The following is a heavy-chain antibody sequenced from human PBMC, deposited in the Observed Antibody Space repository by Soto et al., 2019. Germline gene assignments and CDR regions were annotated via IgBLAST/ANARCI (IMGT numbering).Heavy chain of an antibody. CDR2: ISSSSSYI. D-gene: IGHD3-10*01. CDR3: ARSSYGSGGDYDY. V-gene: IGHV3-21*01. Sequence: EVQLVESGGGLVKPGGSLRLSCAASGFTFSSYSMNWVRQAPGKGLEWVSSISSSSSYIYYADSVKGRFTISRDNAKNSLYLQMNSLRAEDTAVYYCARSSYGSGGDYDYWGQGTLVTVFS. J-gene: IGHJ4*02. CDR1: GFTFSSYS.